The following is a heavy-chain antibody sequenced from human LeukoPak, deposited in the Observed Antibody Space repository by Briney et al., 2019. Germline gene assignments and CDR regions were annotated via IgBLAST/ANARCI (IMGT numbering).Heavy chain of an antibody. D-gene: IGHD2-15*01. CDR3: ARESIATATPAVDY. J-gene: IGHJ4*02. CDR1: GFIFSAYT. V-gene: IGHV3-21*04. CDR2: ISSGGTYI. Sequence: GGSLRLSCAASGFIFSAYTMKWVRQAPGKGLEWVSSISSGGTYIFYADPLKGRFTISRDNAKNSLYLHMNGLRAEDTAVYYCARESIATATPAVDYWGQGALVAVSS.